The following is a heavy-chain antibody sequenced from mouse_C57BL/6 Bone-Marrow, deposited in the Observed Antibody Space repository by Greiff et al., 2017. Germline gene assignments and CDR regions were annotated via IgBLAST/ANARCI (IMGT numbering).Heavy chain of an antibody. Sequence: EVQLVESGGGLVQPGGSLRLSCAASGFTFTDYYMSWVRQPPGTALEWLGFIRNKANGYTTEYSASVKGRFTISRDNSQSNLYLQMNSLRAEDSATCYCARYGGYGADYWGQGTTLTVSS. J-gene: IGHJ2*01. D-gene: IGHD2-2*01. CDR1: GFTFTDYY. CDR2: IRNKANGYTT. CDR3: ARYGGYGADY. V-gene: IGHV7-3*01.